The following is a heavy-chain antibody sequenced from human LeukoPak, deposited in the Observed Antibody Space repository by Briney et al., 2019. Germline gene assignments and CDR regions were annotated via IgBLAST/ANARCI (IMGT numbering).Heavy chain of an antibody. CDR2: ISYSGTT. Sequence: SQTLSLTCAVSGGSISSGGYSWSWIRQPPGKGLEWIGYISYSGTTYYNPSLKSRVTISVDTSKNQFSLKLSSVTAADTAVYYCARRRSSGRAYFDYWGQGTLVTVSS. J-gene: IGHJ4*02. D-gene: IGHD6-19*01. CDR1: GGSISSGGYS. CDR3: ARRRSSGRAYFDY. V-gene: IGHV4-30-4*07.